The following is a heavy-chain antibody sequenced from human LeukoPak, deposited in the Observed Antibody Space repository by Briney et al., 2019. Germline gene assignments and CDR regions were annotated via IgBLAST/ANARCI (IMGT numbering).Heavy chain of an antibody. V-gene: IGHV3-48*01. Sequence: SGGSLRLSCAASGFTFSSYYMTWVRQAPGKGLEWVSYIETSGSTIYYADSVRGRFTIFRDNAKNSLYLQMNSLRAEDTAVYYCAKRTGFGEFKSFDPWGQGTLVTVSS. J-gene: IGHJ5*02. D-gene: IGHD3-10*01. CDR1: GFTFSSYY. CDR2: IETSGSTI. CDR3: AKRTGFGEFKSFDP.